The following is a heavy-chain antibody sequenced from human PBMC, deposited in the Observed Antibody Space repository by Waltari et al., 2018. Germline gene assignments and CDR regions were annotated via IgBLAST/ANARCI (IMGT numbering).Heavy chain of an antibody. V-gene: IGHV3-30*02. CDR3: AKDGPSVQGFDY. Sequence: QVQLVESGGGVVQPGGSLRLSCAASGFTFSSYGMHWVRQAPGKGLEWVAFIRYDGSNKYYADSVKGRFTISRDNSKNTLYLQMNSLRAEDTAVYYCAKDGPSVQGFDYWGQGTLVTVSS. CDR1: GFTFSSYG. J-gene: IGHJ4*02. CDR2: IRYDGSNK.